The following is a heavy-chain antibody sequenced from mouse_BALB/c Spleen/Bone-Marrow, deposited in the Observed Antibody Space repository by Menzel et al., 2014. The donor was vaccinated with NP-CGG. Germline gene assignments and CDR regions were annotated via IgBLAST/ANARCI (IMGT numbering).Heavy chain of an antibody. Sequence: DVMLVESGGGLVQPGGSLKLSCVASGFTFSSYGMSWVRQTPDKRLELVATTNNNGGSTYYPDSVKGQFTISRDNAKNTLYLQMSSLKSEDTAMYYCARVYGWYFDVWGAGTTITVSS. V-gene: IGHV5-6-3*01. CDR1: GFTFSSYG. CDR3: ARVYGWYFDV. D-gene: IGHD1-1*01. CDR2: TNNNGGST. J-gene: IGHJ1*01.